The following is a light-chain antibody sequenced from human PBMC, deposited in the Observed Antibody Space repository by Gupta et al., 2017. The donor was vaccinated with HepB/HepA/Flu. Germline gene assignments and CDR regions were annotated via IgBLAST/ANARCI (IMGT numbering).Light chain of an antibody. CDR3: QQYNNYPRT. CDR1: QTITTY. CDR2: KAS. J-gene: IGKJ1*01. Sequence: DIQMTQSPATLSASVGDRVTIACRASQTITTYLAWYQQKPGKAPKVLIYKASILASGVPSRFSGSGSGTEFTLTISSLQPDDFATYYCQQYNNYPRTFGQGTKVEIK. V-gene: IGKV1-5*03.